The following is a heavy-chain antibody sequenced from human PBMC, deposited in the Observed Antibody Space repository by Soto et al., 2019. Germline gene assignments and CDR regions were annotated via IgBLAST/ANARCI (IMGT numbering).Heavy chain of an antibody. CDR3: ATASYYDILTGPFDY. CDR2: IWYDGSNK. J-gene: IGHJ4*02. V-gene: IGHV3-33*01. Sequence: GGSLRLSCAASGFTFSSYGMHWVRQAPGKGLKWVAVIWYDGSNKYYADSVKGRFTISRDNSKNTLYLQMNSLRTEVTVVYYCATASYYDILTGPFDYWGQGTLVTVSS. CDR1: GFTFSSYG. D-gene: IGHD3-9*01.